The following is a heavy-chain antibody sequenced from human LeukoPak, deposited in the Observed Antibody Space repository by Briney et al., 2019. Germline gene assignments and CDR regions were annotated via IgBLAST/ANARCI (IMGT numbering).Heavy chain of an antibody. CDR3: ASQEWDAEMTPVTLFDF. Sequence: GASVKVSCKASGYTFTVYDMHCVRQAPGQGLEWMGWINPNSGGTNYAQKFQGRVTMTTDTSISTAYMELSRLRSDDTAVYYCASQEWDAEMTPVTLFDFWGQGTLVTVSS. CDR2: INPNSGGT. D-gene: IGHD5-24*01. CDR1: GYTFTVYD. V-gene: IGHV1-2*02. J-gene: IGHJ4*02.